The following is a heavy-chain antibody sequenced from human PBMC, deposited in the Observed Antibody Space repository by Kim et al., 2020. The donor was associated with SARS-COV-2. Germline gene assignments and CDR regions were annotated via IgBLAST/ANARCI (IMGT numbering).Heavy chain of an antibody. V-gene: IGHV3-21*01. D-gene: IGHD3-10*01. CDR3: ASTMVRGVTSNY. Sequence: YYADSVKGRFTISRDNAKNSLYLQMNSLRAEDTAVYYCASTMVRGVTSNYWGQGTLVTVSS. J-gene: IGHJ4*02.